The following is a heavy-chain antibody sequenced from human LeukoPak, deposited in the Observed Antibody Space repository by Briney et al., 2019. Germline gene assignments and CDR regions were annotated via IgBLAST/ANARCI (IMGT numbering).Heavy chain of an antibody. J-gene: IGHJ3*02. CDR2: ISWNRGWQ. CDR1: GFTFDDYA. V-gene: IGHV3-9*01. CDR3: AKDMGLAPRALHI. Sequence: PGGSLRLSCAASGFTFDDYAMVRVRQTPGKGLEWVSVISWNRGWQAYADSVKGRFNISRDNAKNSLYLQMTSLKVDDTALYYCAKDMGLAPRALHIWGQGTMVTVSS. D-gene: IGHD6-19*01.